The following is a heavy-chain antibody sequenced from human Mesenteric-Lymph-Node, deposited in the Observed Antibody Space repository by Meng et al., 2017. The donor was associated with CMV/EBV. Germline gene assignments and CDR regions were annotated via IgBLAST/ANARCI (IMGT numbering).Heavy chain of an antibody. J-gene: IGHJ4*02. Sequence: GESLKISCAASGFTFSSYAMSWVRQAPGKGLEWVSVIYSGGSSTYYADSVKGRFTISRDNSKNTLYLQMNSLRAEDTAVYYCARDIPLYSSSWYGADYWGQGTLVTVSS. CDR3: ARDIPLYSSSWYGADY. D-gene: IGHD6-13*01. V-gene: IGHV3-23*03. CDR2: IYSGGSST. CDR1: GFTFSSYA.